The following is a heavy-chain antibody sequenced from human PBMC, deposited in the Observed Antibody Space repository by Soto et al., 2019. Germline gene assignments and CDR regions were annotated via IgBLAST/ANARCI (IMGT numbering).Heavy chain of an antibody. D-gene: IGHD2-2*01. J-gene: IGHJ4*02. Sequence: EVQLVESGGGLVQPGGSLRLSCAASGFTFSSYSMNWVRQAPGKGLEWVSYISSSSSTIYYADSVKGRFTISRDNAKNSRYLQMNSLRAEDTAVYYCARDRHIVVVPAAIHPFDYWGQGTLVTVSS. CDR3: ARDRHIVVVPAAIHPFDY. V-gene: IGHV3-48*01. CDR2: ISSSSSTI. CDR1: GFTFSSYS.